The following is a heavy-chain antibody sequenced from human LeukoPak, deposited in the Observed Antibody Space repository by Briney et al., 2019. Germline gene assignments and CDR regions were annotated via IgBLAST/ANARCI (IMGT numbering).Heavy chain of an antibody. CDR1: GFTFSDYG. D-gene: IGHD1-26*01. Sequence: GGSLRLSCAASGFTFSDYGMHWIRQAPGKGLEWVAFIRYDGSDKYYADSVKGRFTISRDNAKNSLYLQMNGLRAEDTAVYYCARDPYSGDYGPYYYYYMDVWGKGTTVTISS. V-gene: IGHV3-30*02. CDR3: ARDPYSGDYGPYYYYYMDV. J-gene: IGHJ6*03. CDR2: IRYDGSDK.